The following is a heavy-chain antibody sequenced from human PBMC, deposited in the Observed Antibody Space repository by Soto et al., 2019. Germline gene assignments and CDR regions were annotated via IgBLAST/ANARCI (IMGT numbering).Heavy chain of an antibody. CDR1: GFSFENYA. D-gene: IGHD1-26*01. V-gene: IGHV3-9*01. CDR2: ISWNRGTI. CDR3: ARDKTQGAGWFDP. Sequence: GGSLRLSCAASGFSFENYAMHWVRQAPGKGLEWVSGISWNRGTIGYADSVKGRFTISRDNVKNTVYLEMNNLRVDDTAVYYCARDKTQGAGWFDPWGRGTLVTVSS. J-gene: IGHJ5*02.